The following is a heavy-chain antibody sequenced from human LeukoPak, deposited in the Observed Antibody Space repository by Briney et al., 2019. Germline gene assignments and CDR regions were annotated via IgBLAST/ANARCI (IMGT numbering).Heavy chain of an antibody. CDR2: FDPEDGET. V-gene: IGHV1-24*01. CDR3: ARGDYYDSSGYY. CDR1: GYTLSELS. J-gene: IGHJ4*02. Sequence: GASVKVSCKVSGYTLSELSIHWVRQAPGKGLEWMGGFDPEDGETIYAQKFQGRVTMTEDASTDTAYMELTSLRSEDTAVYYCARGDYYDSSGYYWGQGTLVTVSS. D-gene: IGHD3-22*01.